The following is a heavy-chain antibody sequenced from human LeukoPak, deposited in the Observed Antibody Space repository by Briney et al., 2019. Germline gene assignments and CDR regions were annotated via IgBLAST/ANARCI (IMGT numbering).Heavy chain of an antibody. Sequence: SETLSLTCTVSGDSISSSSRNYYWGWVRQPPGKALEWIGNIFYSGSTYYSPSLKSRVTISLDTSRNQFSLKLNSVTAADTAVYYCAKSNGYGLIDIWGQGTMVTVSS. J-gene: IGHJ3*02. CDR1: GDSISSSSRNYY. V-gene: IGHV4-39*07. CDR3: AKSNGYGLIDI. D-gene: IGHD3-22*01. CDR2: IFYSGST.